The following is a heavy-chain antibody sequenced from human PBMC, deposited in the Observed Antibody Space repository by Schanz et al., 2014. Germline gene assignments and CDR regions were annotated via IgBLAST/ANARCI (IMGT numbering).Heavy chain of an antibody. CDR3: ARDLISSGWYG. V-gene: IGHV3-21*01. J-gene: IGHJ4*02. CDR2: ISSSSSYI. Sequence: VQLLQSGGALVQPGGSLRLSCSASGFTFSTYAMSWARQTPGKGLEWVSSISSSSSYISYADSVKGRFTISRDNAKNSLYLQMNSLRAEDTAVYYCARDLISSGWYGWGQGTLVTVSS. CDR1: GFTFSTYA. D-gene: IGHD6-19*01.